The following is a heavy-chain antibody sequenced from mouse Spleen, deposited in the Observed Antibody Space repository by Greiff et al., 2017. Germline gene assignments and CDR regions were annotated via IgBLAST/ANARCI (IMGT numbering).Heavy chain of an antibody. J-gene: IGHJ3*01. D-gene: IGHD1-1*01. CDR3: ARSEDYGSSYRFAY. V-gene: IGHV14-2*01. CDR2: IDPEDGET. CDR1: GFNFKDYY. Sequence: VQLQQSGAELVKPGASVKLSCTASGFNFKDYYMHWVKQRPEQGLEWIGWIDPEDGETKYAPKFQGKATITADTSSNTAYLQLSSLTSEDAAVYYCARSEDYGSSYRFAYWGQGTLVTVSA.